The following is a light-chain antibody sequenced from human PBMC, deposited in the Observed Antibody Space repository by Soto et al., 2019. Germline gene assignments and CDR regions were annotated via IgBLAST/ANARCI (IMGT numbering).Light chain of an antibody. CDR1: PSFSSN. Sequence: VMTQSPAPLSVSPGARATLSCRASPSFSSNVAWYQQKPGQAPRLLIYGTSTRVTGIPARFSGSGSGTEFTLTISSLQSEDFAVYYCQQYYNWPLTFGGGTKVEIK. CDR3: QQYYNWPLT. J-gene: IGKJ4*01. CDR2: GTS. V-gene: IGKV3-15*01.